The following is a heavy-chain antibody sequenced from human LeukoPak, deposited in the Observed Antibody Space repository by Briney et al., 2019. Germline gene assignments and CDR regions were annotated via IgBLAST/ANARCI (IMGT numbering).Heavy chain of an antibody. CDR3: AREGAGIARFQDY. J-gene: IGHJ4*02. CDR1: GFTVSSNY. Sequence: GGSLRLACAASGFTVSSNYMSWVRQAPGKGLEWVSVIYSGGSTYYADSVKGRFTISRDNSKNTLYLQMNSLRAEDAAVYYCAREGAGIARFQDYWGQGTLVTVSS. V-gene: IGHV3-66*01. CDR2: IYSGGST. D-gene: IGHD6-19*01.